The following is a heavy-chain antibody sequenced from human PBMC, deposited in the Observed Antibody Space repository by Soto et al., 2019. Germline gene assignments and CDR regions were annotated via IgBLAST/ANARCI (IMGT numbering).Heavy chain of an antibody. V-gene: IGHV3-23*01. D-gene: IGHD6-6*01. CDR3: ARSKGLVSRPLDL. Sequence: PGGSLRLSCAASGFTFSSYAMSWVRQAPGKGLEWVSAISGSGGSTYYADSVKGRFTISRDNAKNSLYLHMNSLRPEDTAFYYCARSKGLVSRPLDLWGQGTLVTVSS. J-gene: IGHJ5*02. CDR1: GFTFSSYA. CDR2: ISGSGGST.